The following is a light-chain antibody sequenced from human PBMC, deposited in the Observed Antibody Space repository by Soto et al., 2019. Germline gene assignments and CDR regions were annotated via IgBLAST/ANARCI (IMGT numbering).Light chain of an antibody. CDR3: QQCHATPLT. Sequence: DIQMTQSPSFLSASVGDRVTITCRASQAISNYLNWYQQRPGKAPNLLIFGAKTLQSGVPSRFSGSGYGTDFTLTITTLQPDDVGISYCQQCHATPLTFGNGTRLDI. CDR2: GAK. V-gene: IGKV1-39*01. CDR1: QAISNY. J-gene: IGKJ5*01.